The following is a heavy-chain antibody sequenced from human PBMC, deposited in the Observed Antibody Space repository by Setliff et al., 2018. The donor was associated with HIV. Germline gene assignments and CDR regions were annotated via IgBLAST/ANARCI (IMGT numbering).Heavy chain of an antibody. J-gene: IGHJ6*03. CDR1: GYSISSGYY. CDR3: ARGNYDILTGRAIYYYYYMDV. D-gene: IGHD3-9*01. Sequence: PSETLSLTCAVSGYSISSGYYWGWIRQPPGKGLEWIGSIYHSGSTYYNPSLKSRVTISVDTSKNQFSLKLSPVTAADTAVYYCARGNYDILTGRAIYYYYYMDVWGNGTTVTVSS. V-gene: IGHV4-38-2*01. CDR2: IYHSGST.